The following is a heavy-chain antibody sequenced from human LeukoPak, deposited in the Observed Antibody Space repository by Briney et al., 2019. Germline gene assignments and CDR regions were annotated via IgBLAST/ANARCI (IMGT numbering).Heavy chain of an antibody. J-gene: IGHJ4*02. CDR2: IYYTGNT. CDR3: ARQTGSGLFTLP. D-gene: IGHD3/OR15-3a*01. V-gene: IGHV4-39*01. CDR1: GISISSSNSY. Sequence: SETLSLTCTVSGISISSSNSYWGWTRQPPGKGLEWIGSIYYTGNTYYNASLKSRVTISIDTSKNQISLRLTSVTAADTAMYYCARQTGSGLFTLPGGQGTLVTVSS.